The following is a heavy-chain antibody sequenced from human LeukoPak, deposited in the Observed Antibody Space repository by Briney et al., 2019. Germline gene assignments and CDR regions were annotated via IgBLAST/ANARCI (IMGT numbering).Heavy chain of an antibody. CDR1: GGSISSGSYY. CDR2: IYTSGST. D-gene: IGHD2-2*01. Sequence: PSQTLSLTCTVSGGSISSGSYYWSWIRQPAGKGLEWIGRIYTSGSTNYNPSLKSRVTISVDTSKNQFSLKLSSVTAADTAVYYCARAIVVVPAHYMDVWGQGTMVTVSS. CDR3: ARAIVVVPAHYMDV. V-gene: IGHV4-61*02. J-gene: IGHJ3*01.